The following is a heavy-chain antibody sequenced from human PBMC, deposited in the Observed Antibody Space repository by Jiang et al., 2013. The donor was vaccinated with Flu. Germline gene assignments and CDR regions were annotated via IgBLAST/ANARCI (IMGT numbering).Heavy chain of an antibody. Sequence: GAEVKKPGASVKVSCKASGYTFTSYDINWVRQATGQGLEWMGWMNPNSGNTGYAQKFQGRVTMTRDTSISTAYMELSSLRSDDTAVYYCARGVSYQLLVDYWGQGTLVTVSS. CDR1: GYTFTSYD. V-gene: IGHV1-8*01. J-gene: IGHJ4*02. D-gene: IGHD2-2*01. CDR2: MNPNSGNT. CDR3: ARGVSYQLLVDY.